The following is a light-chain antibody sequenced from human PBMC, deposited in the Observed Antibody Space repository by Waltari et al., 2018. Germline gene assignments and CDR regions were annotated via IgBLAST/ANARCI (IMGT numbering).Light chain of an antibody. V-gene: IGLV1-47*02. CDR2: FND. CDR3: AAWDDTLRGPV. J-gene: IGLJ3*02. CDR1: SSNTGSSS. Sequence: QPVLTQPPSASGTPGQRVSISCSGSSSNTGSSSVYWYQQLPGTAPKVLIYFNDQRPSGVPDRFSGSKSGTSVSLAISGLRSEDEGDYYCAAWDDTLRGPVFGGGTKLTVL.